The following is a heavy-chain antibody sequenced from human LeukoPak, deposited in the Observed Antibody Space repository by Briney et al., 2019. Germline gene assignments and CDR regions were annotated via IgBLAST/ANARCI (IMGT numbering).Heavy chain of an antibody. J-gene: IGHJ4*02. V-gene: IGHV3-48*01. Sequence: PGGSLRLSCAASGFTFSSYSMNWVRQAPGKGLEWVSYISSSSSTIYYADSVKGRFTISRDNAKNSLYLQMNSLRAEDTAVYYCARGGTDYDFWSAPGDYWGQGTLVTVSS. D-gene: IGHD3-3*01. CDR3: ARGGTDYDFWSAPGDY. CDR1: GFTFSSYS. CDR2: ISSSSSTI.